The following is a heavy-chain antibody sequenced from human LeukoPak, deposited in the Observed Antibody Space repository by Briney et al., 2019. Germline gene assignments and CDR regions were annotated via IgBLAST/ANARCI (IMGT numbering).Heavy chain of an antibody. CDR1: GYTFTSYG. CDR3: ARKGGYSRYWFDP. Sequence: GASVKVSCKASGYTFTSYGINWVRQAPGQGLEWMGWINTYTGNTNYAQKLQGRVTMTTDTSTSAAYMELRSLRSDDTAVYYCARKGGYSRYWFDPWGQGTLVTVSS. J-gene: IGHJ5*02. CDR2: INTYTGNT. V-gene: IGHV1-18*01. D-gene: IGHD2-15*01.